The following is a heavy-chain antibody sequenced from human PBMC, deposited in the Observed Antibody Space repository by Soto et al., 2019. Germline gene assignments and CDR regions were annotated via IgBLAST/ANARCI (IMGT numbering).Heavy chain of an antibody. CDR3: ARDRETYGMDV. CDR2: MNPNSGNT. V-gene: IGHV1-8*01. J-gene: IGHJ6*02. Sequence: VASVKVSCKASGYTFTSYDVNWVRQATGQGLEWMGWMNPNSGNTAYAQKFQGRVTMTRNTSISTAYMELSSLRSEDTAVYYCARDRETYGMDVWGQGTTVTVSS. CDR1: GYTFTSYD.